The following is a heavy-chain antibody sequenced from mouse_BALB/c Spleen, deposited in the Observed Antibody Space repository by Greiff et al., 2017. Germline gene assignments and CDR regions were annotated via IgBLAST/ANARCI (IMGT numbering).Heavy chain of an antibody. V-gene: IGHV5-12-1*01. Sequence: EVKVVESGGGLVKPGGSLKLSCAASGFAFSSYDMSWVRQTPEKRLEWVAYISSGGGSTYYPDTVKGRFTISRDNAKNTLYLQMSSLKSEDTAMYYCARQLEAMDYWGQGTSVTVSS. J-gene: IGHJ4*01. CDR2: ISSGGGST. CDR1: GFAFSSYD. CDR3: ARQLEAMDY.